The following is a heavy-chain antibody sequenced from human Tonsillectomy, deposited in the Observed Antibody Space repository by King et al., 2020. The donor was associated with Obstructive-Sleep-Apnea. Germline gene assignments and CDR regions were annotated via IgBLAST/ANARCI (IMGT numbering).Heavy chain of an antibody. D-gene: IGHD3-22*01. J-gene: IGHJ4*01. CDR1: GFTFSSYA. CDR2: ISYDGSNK. Sequence: QLVQSGGGVVQPGRSLRLSCAASGFTFSSYAMHWVRQAPGKGLEWVAVISYDGSNKYYADSVKGRFTISRDNSKNTLYLQMNSLRAEDTAGYYCAREGYYDSSGYYYVAPLDYWGHGTLVTVSS. CDR3: AREGYYDSSGYYYVAPLDY. V-gene: IGHV3-30*04.